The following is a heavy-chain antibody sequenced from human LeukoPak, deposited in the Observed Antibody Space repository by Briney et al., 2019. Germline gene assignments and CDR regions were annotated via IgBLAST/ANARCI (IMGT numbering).Heavy chain of an antibody. CDR1: GYSFTSYW. Sequence: LGESLKISCKGSGYSFTSYWIGWVRQMPGKGLEWMGIIYPGDSDTRYSPSFQGQVTISADKSISTAYLQWSSLKASDTAMYYCARQPEYSSSSGGWGHYYYYGMDVWGQGTTVTVSS. V-gene: IGHV5-51*01. J-gene: IGHJ6*02. CDR2: IYPGDSDT. CDR3: ARQPEYSSSSGGWGHYYYYGMDV. D-gene: IGHD6-6*01.